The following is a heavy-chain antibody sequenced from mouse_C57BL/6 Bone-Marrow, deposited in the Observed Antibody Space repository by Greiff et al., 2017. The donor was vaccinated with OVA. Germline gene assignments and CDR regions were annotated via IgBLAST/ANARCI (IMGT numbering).Heavy chain of an antibody. J-gene: IGHJ3*01. Sequence: QVQLQQSGAELAGPGASVQLSCKASGYTFTSSGISWVKQRTGQGLEWIGEIYPRSGNTYYNEKFKSKATLTVDKPSSTAYMQLSSLTSEDSAVYYCAREGDYEAWFAYWGQGTLVTVSA. CDR1: GYTFTSSG. V-gene: IGHV1-81*01. CDR3: AREGDYEAWFAY. D-gene: IGHD2-4*01. CDR2: IYPRSGNT.